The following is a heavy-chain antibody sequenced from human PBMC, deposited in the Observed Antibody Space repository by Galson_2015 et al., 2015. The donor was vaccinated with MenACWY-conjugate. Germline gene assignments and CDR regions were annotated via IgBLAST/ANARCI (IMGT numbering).Heavy chain of an antibody. CDR1: GFTFSDYD. CDR3: AREGGGSKEFDY. Sequence: SLRLSCAASGFTFSDYDMSWVRQAPGKGLEWVSYISSGGSSINHAEFVKGRFTISRDNAKNSQYLQMNSLRAEDTAVYFCAREGGGSKEFDYWGQGTLVTVSS. D-gene: IGHD3-16*01. V-gene: IGHV3-11*01. CDR2: ISSGGSSI. J-gene: IGHJ4*02.